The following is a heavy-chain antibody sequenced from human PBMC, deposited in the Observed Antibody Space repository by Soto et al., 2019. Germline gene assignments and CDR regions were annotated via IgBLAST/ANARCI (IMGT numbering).Heavy chain of an antibody. CDR1: GFTFTSSA. CDR2: IVVGSGNT. D-gene: IGHD2-21*02. CDR3: AAEPPSNCGGDCAFDY. V-gene: IGHV1-58*01. J-gene: IGHJ4*02. Sequence: SVKVSCKASGFTFTSSAVQWVRQARGQRLEWIGWIVVGSGNTNYAQKFQERVTITRDMSTSTAYMELSSLRPEDTAVYYCAAEPPSNCGGDCAFDYWGQGTLVTVSS.